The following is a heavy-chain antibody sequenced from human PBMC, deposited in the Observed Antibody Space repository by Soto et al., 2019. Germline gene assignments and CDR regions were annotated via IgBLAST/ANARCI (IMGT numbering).Heavy chain of an antibody. CDR1: GYTFTSYD. CDR2: MNPNSGNT. D-gene: IGHD6-19*01. J-gene: IGHJ4*02. V-gene: IGHV1-8*01. Sequence: QVQLVQSGAEVKKPGASVKVSCKASGYTFTSYDINWVRQATGQGLEWMGWMNPNSGNTGYAQKFQGRGTMTRNTSISTAYMELSSLRSEDTAVYYCARGRGGSSGWVRWYSQPYYFDYWGQGTLVTVSS. CDR3: ARGRGGSSGWVRWYSQPYYFDY.